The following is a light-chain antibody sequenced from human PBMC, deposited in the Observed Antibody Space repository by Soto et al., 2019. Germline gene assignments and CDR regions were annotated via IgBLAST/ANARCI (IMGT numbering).Light chain of an antibody. J-gene: IGLJ1*01. Sequence: QSALTQPASVSGSPGQSITISCTGTSSDVGGYNYVSWFQQHPGKAPKLMIYDVRNRPSGISNRFSGSKSGNTASLTISGLQAEDEAVYYCNSYTSSSTYVFGTGTKLTVL. CDR1: SSDVGGYNY. CDR2: DVR. V-gene: IGLV2-14*01. CDR3: NSYTSSSTYV.